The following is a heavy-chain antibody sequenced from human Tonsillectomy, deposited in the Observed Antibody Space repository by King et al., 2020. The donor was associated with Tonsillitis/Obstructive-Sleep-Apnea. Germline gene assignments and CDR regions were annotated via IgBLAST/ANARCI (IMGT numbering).Heavy chain of an antibody. CDR2: IYYSGST. J-gene: IGHJ4*02. Sequence: QLQESGPGLVKPSQTLSLTCTVSGGSISSGGYYWSWIRQHPGKGLEWIGYIYYSGSTYYNPSLKSRVTISVDTSKNQFSLKLSSVTAADTAGYYCAREGRYYYDSSGYYQYYFDYWGQGTLVTVSS. V-gene: IGHV4-31*03. D-gene: IGHD3-22*01. CDR1: GGSISSGGYY. CDR3: AREGRYYYDSSGYYQYYFDY.